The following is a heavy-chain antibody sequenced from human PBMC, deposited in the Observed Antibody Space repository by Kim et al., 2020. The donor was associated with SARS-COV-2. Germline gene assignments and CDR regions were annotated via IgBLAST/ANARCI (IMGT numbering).Heavy chain of an antibody. CDR3: ASASGLGLYYYLDV. V-gene: IGHV3-11*01. CDR2: ISSSSKLI. CDR1: EFSFSDYY. J-gene: IGHJ6*03. Sequence: GGSLRLSCAASEFSFSDYYMSWIRQAPGKGLEWVSTISSSSKLIDYADTVRGRFAAARDNDRNSLVLEVDGLGTADAVAYDCASASGLGLYYYLDVWGKG.